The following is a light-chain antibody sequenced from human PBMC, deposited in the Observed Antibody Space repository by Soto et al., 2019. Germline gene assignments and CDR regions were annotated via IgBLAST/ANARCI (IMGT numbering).Light chain of an antibody. V-gene: IGKV3-15*01. CDR1: QSVRCN. CDR2: GAS. J-gene: IGKJ1*01. CDR3: QQYTTRLPRT. Sequence: IVVAISRAALCGAARDRASRCSPANQSVRCNLAWYQQRPGQAPRLLIYGASTRAAGVPARFSGSGSGTEFTLTISSLQSEDVAVYYCQQYTTRLPRTCAEGTKVDIK.